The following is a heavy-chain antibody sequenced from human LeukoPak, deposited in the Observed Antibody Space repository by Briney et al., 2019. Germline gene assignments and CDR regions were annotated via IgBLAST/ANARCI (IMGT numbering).Heavy chain of an antibody. D-gene: IGHD3-10*01. CDR3: ARGTFGIDY. CDR2: IWYDGSRK. Sequence: GRSLRLSCAASGFAFGNFGMHWVRQAPDKGLGWLSTIWYDGSRKHYGDSVQGRFTITRDNSKNTLYLQMNSLRAEDTAVYYCARGTFGIDYWGQGTLVTVSS. J-gene: IGHJ4*02. CDR1: GFAFGNFG. V-gene: IGHV3-33*01.